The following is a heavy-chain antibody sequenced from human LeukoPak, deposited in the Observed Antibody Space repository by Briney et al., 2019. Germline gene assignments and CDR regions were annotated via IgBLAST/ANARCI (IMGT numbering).Heavy chain of an antibody. J-gene: IGHJ5*02. Sequence: PSKTLSLTCSVSGGPISRGAYYWSWVRQLPGKGLEWIGYIFSSGSTSHNPSLRSRVTVSFDTSKNQFFLNLSSVTAADTAVYYCAREAWAGTLSGWFDPWGQGTLVTVSS. D-gene: IGHD1-7*01. CDR2: IFSSGST. V-gene: IGHV4-31*03. CDR1: GGPISRGAYY. CDR3: AREAWAGTLSGWFDP.